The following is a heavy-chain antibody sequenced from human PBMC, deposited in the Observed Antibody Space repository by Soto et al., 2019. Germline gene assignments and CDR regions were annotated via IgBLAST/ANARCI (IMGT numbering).Heavy chain of an antibody. CDR1: GFTFSSYS. V-gene: IGHV3-48*01. CDR2: ISSSSSTI. Sequence: EVQLVESGGGLVQPGGSLRLSCAASGFTFSSYSMNWVRQAPGKGLEWVSYISSSSSTIYYADSVKGRFTISRDNAKNSLYLQMNSLRAEDTAVYYCAIETSSSWGNWFDPWGQGTLVTVSS. J-gene: IGHJ5*02. CDR3: AIETSSSWGNWFDP. D-gene: IGHD6-13*01.